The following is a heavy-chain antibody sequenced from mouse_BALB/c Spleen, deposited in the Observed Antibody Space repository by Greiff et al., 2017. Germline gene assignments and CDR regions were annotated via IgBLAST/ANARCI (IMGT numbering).Heavy chain of an antibody. J-gene: IGHJ4*01. CDR3: ARLGDYYDGSSRYYYAMDY. Sequence: EVQRVESGGGLVQPGGSLKLSCAASGFTFSSYTMSWVRQTPEKRLEWVAYISNGGGSTYYPDTVKGRFTSSRDNAKNTLYLQRSSLKSEDTAMYYCARLGDYYDGSSRYYYAMDYWGQGAAVTVAS. CDR1: GFTFSSYT. CDR2: ISNGGGST. V-gene: IGHV5-12-2*01. D-gene: IGHD1-1*01.